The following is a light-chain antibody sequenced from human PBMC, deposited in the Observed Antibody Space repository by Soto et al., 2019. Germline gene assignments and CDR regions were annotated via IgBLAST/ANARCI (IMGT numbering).Light chain of an antibody. CDR1: SSDVGGYNY. J-gene: IGLJ2*01. V-gene: IGLV2-14*01. Sequence: QSVLTQPASVSGSPGQSITISCTGTSSDVGGYNYVSWYQQHPGKAPKLMIYDVSNRPSGVSNRFSGSKSGNTASLTISGLAAEDKADYYCSSYTSSSTLVFGRGTKLTVL. CDR3: SSYTSSSTLV. CDR2: DVS.